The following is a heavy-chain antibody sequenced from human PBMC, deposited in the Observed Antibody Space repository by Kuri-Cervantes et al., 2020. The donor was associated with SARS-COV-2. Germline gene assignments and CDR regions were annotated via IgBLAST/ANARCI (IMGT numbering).Heavy chain of an antibody. D-gene: IGHD5-12*01. J-gene: IGHJ4*02. CDR1: GGSIGSSHY. CDR2: IRNGVST. CDR3: ARLEWRYDY. Sequence: SDPLSLTCTLSGGSIGSSHYWGWIRQPPGKWLEWIGSIRNGVSTYFNPSLKSRVSISVDTSKNHVTLRLTSVTAADTAVYFCARLEWRYDYWGQGTLVTVSS. V-gene: IGHV4-39*01.